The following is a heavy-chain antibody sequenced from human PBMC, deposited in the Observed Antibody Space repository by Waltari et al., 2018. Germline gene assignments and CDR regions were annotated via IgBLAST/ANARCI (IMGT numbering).Heavy chain of an antibody. Sequence: QVQLQESGPGLVKPSETLSLTCTVSGGSISSYYWSWIRQPPGKGLEWIGYIYYRWSTNYNPSLKSRVTISVDTSKNQFSLKLSSVTAADTAVYYCARAGSDYDSSGYYYLNGMDVWGQGTTVTVSS. V-gene: IGHV4-59*01. CDR3: ARAGSDYDSSGYYYLNGMDV. CDR2: IYYRWST. D-gene: IGHD3-22*01. J-gene: IGHJ6*02. CDR1: GGSISSYY.